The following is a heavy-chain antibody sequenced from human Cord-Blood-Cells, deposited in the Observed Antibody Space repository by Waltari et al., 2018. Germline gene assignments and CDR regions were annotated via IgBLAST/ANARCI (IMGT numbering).Heavy chain of an antibody. D-gene: IGHD3-3*01. CDR3: ARAKGTIFGVVISYFDY. CDR2: IYHSGST. CDR1: GYSISSGSY. V-gene: IGHV4-38-2*01. Sequence: QVQLQESGPGLVKPSETLSLTCAVSGYSISSGSYWGWIRQTPGKGLEWIGSIYHSGSTYYNPSLKSRVTISVDTSKNQFSLKLSSVTAADTAVYYCARAKGTIFGVVISYFDYWGQGTLVTVSS. J-gene: IGHJ4*02.